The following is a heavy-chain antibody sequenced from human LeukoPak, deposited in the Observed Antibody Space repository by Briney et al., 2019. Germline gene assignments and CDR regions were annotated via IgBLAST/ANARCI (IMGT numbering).Heavy chain of an antibody. CDR3: ARAGGTSANHYYFYYYTDV. V-gene: IGHV1-8*03. D-gene: IGHD6-25*01. J-gene: IGHJ6*03. CDR2: MNPNSGNT. Sequence: GASVKVSCKTSGYTFTNYDINWVRQAAGQGLEWMGWMNPNSGNTDYAQKFQGRVTITRDTSINTAYMELSSLTSEDTAVYYCARAGGTSANHYYFYYYTDVWGKGTTVTVSS. CDR1: GYTFTNYD.